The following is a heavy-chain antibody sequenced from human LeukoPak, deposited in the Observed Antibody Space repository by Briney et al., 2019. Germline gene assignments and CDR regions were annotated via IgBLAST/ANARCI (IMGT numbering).Heavy chain of an antibody. J-gene: IGHJ6*03. Sequence: SGTLSLTCAVSGGSISSSNWWSWVRQPPGKGLEWIGEIYHSGSTNYNPSLKSRVTISVDKSKNQFSLKLSSVTAADTAVYYCASGDYDFWSGYSYYMDVWGKGTTVTVSS. V-gene: IGHV4-4*02. D-gene: IGHD3-3*01. CDR1: GGSISSSNW. CDR2: IYHSGST. CDR3: ASGDYDFWSGYSYYMDV.